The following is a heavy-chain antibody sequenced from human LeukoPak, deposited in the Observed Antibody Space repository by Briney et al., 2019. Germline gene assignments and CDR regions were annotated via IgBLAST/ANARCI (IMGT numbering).Heavy chain of an antibody. CDR1: GGSFSGYY. CDR3: VSGPNYYDSSGYYRAEYFQH. D-gene: IGHD3-22*01. Sequence: SSETLSLTCAVYGGSFSGYYWSWIRQPPGKGLEWIGEINHSGSTNYNPSLKSRVTISVDTSKNQFSLKLSSVTAVDTAVYYCVSGPNYYDSSGYYRAEYFQHWGQGTLVTVSS. J-gene: IGHJ1*01. V-gene: IGHV4-34*01. CDR2: INHSGST.